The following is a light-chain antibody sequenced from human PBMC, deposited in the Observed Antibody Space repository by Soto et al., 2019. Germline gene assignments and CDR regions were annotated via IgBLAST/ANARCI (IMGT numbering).Light chain of an antibody. CDR1: HTINNN. Sequence: EIVMTQSPATLSVSPGERATLSCRASHTINNNLGWYQQKPGQAPRLLIYGVSTRATGIPARFSGSGSGTDFTLTINSLQSEDFAVYYCQQYDDWPLTFGGWTKVEIK. V-gene: IGKV3-15*01. CDR3: QQYDDWPLT. J-gene: IGKJ4*01. CDR2: GVS.